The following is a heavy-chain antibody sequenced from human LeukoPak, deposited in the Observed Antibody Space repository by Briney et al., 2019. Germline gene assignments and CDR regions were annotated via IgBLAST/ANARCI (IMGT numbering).Heavy chain of an antibody. Sequence: PGGSLRLSCAASGFTFSDYYMSWIRQAPGKGLEWVSYISSSGSTIYYADSVKGRFTISRDNSKNTLYLQMNSLRAEDTAVYYCARDSGRFGELFHAYWGQGTLVTVSS. CDR1: GFTFSDYY. D-gene: IGHD3-10*01. CDR3: ARDSGRFGELFHAY. V-gene: IGHV3-11*01. CDR2: ISSSGSTI. J-gene: IGHJ4*02.